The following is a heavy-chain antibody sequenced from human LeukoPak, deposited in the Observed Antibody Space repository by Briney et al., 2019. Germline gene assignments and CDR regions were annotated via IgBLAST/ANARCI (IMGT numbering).Heavy chain of an antibody. Sequence: GGSLRLSCAASGFTVSSNHMSWVRQAPGKGLEWVSLIYSGGGTYYADSVKGRFTISRDSSKNTFYLQMNSPRVEDTAVYYCARADNGFEYWGQGTLVTVSS. CDR2: IYSGGGT. CDR1: GFTVSSNH. V-gene: IGHV3-66*01. J-gene: IGHJ4*02. CDR3: ARADNGFEY. D-gene: IGHD2-8*01.